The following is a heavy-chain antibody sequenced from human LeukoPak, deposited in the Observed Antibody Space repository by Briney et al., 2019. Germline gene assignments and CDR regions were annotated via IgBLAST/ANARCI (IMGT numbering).Heavy chain of an antibody. Sequence: PSQTLSLTCAVSGGSISSGGYSWSWIRQPPGKGLEWIGYIYHSGSTYYNPSLKSRVTISVDRSKNQFSLKLSSVTAADTAVYYCARSGPRGYSGYIRAGPGWFDPWGQGTLVTVSS. CDR3: ARSGPRGYSGYIRAGPGWFDP. CDR1: GGSISSGGYS. V-gene: IGHV4-30-2*01. D-gene: IGHD5-12*01. J-gene: IGHJ5*02. CDR2: IYHSGST.